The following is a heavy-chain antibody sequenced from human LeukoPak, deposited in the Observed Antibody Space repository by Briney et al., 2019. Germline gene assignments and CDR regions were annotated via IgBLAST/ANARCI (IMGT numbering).Heavy chain of an antibody. V-gene: IGHV1-24*01. Sequence: ASVTVSCTVSGYTLTELSMHWVRQAPGKGLEWMGGFDPEDGETIYAQKFQGRVTMTEDTSTDTAYMELSNLRSEDTAVYYCATGMPHYDSTRPDYWGQGTLVTVSS. CDR2: FDPEDGET. CDR1: GYTLTELS. D-gene: IGHD3-22*01. J-gene: IGHJ4*02. CDR3: ATGMPHYDSTRPDY.